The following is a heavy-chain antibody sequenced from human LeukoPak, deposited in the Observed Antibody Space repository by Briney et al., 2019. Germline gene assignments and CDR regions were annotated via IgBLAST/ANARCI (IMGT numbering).Heavy chain of an antibody. Sequence: ASVKVSCKASGYSFTNYYITWVRQAPGQGLECMGWISGYNGNTNYAQKLQGRVTMTTDTSTSTAYMELRSLRSDDTAVYYCARVTTLNYFDSSGYIIGDYYYYMDVWGKGTTVTVSS. CDR2: ISGYNGNT. CDR1: GYSFTNYY. J-gene: IGHJ6*03. CDR3: ARVTTLNYFDSSGYIIGDYYYYMDV. V-gene: IGHV1-18*01. D-gene: IGHD3-22*01.